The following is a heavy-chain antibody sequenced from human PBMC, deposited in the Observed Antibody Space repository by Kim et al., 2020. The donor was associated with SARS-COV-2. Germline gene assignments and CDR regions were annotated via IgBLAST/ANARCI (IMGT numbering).Heavy chain of an antibody. D-gene: IGHD4-4*01. Sequence: GGSLRLSCAASGFTFSSYTMNWVRQAPGKGLEWVSSISSSSTYIYYTDSMKGRFTISRDNAKNSLYLQMNNLRVEDTAVYYCARDRDYRNYVGLGYWGQGTLVTVSS. J-gene: IGHJ4*02. CDR2: ISSSSTYI. CDR3: ARDRDYRNYVGLGY. CDR1: GFTFSSYT. V-gene: IGHV3-21*01.